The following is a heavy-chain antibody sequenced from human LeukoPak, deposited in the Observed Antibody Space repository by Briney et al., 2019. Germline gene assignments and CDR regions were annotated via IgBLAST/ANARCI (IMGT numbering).Heavy chain of an antibody. CDR2: ISYDGSNK. J-gene: IGHJ3*02. Sequence: GRSLRLSCAASGFTFSSYAMHWVRQAPGKGLEWVAVISYDGSNKYYADSVKGRFTISRDNSKNTLYLQMNSLRAEDTAVYYCARSGLGNAFDIWGQGTMVTVSS. V-gene: IGHV3-30-3*01. CDR1: GFTFSSYA. CDR3: ARSGLGNAFDI. D-gene: IGHD7-27*01.